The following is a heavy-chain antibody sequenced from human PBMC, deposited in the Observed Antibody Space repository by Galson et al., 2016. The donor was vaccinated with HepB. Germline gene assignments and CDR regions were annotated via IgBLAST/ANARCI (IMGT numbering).Heavy chain of an antibody. CDR2: INHSRMT. D-gene: IGHD6-19*01. Sequence: ETLSLTCAVDSGFFSGYYWNWIRQPPGKGLEWIGEINHSRMTNYSPSLESRVTISVDTSKNQFSLRLSSVTAADTAVYFCARRAYSSGSRYFDPWGQGTLVTVSS. J-gene: IGHJ4*02. V-gene: IGHV4-34*01. CDR1: SGFFSGYY. CDR3: ARRAYSSGSRYFDP.